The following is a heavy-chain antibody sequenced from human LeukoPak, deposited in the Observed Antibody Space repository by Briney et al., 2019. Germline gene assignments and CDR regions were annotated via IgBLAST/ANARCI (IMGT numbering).Heavy chain of an antibody. CDR1: GFRFSTYG. CDR3: AREGPKYFYDSNTYHFALAA. Sequence: GTSLRLSRTTSGFRFSTYGMNWVRQPPGKGLEWVASIWADGTNEEYLDSVRGRFTISRHHSKDVLYLQMDSLRPEDTAVYYCAREGPKYFYDSNTYHFALAAWGQGALVTVSS. D-gene: IGHD3-22*01. V-gene: IGHV3-33*01. CDR2: IWADGTNE. J-gene: IGHJ4*02.